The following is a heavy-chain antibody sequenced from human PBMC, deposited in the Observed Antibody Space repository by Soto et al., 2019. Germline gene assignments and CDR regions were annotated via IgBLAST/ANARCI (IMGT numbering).Heavy chain of an antibody. CDR2: IVPIYRTA. CDR1: GGTFSSYR. Sequence: ASVKVSCKASGGTFSSYRINWVRRAPGQGLEWVGGIVPIYRTADYAQKFQGRVTITADESARTSYMEPRSLKSQDTAVYYCVRDSGAKLSSSWGQGTLVTVS. V-gene: IGHV1-69*13. CDR3: VRDSGAKLSSS. D-gene: IGHD6-13*01. J-gene: IGHJ4*02.